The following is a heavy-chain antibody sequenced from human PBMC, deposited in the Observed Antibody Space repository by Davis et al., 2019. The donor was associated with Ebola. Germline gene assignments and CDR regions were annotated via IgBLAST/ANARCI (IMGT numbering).Heavy chain of an antibody. V-gene: IGHV4-34*01. D-gene: IGHD3-10*01. Sequence: PSETLSLTCTVSGGSISSYYWSWIRQPPGKGLEWIGEINHNGSTNYNPSLKSRVTISVDTSKNQFSLKLSSVTAADTAVYYCARGGSAPIDYWGQETLVTVSS. CDR2: INHNGST. J-gene: IGHJ4*02. CDR1: GGSISSYY. CDR3: ARGGSAPIDY.